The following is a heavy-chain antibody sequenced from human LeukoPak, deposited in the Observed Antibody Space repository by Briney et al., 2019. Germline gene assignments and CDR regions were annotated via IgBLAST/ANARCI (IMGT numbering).Heavy chain of an antibody. J-gene: IGHJ6*04. CDR2: INHSGST. V-gene: IGHV4-34*01. CDR3: ARGKGVVVPAAIRYYYYGMDV. CDR1: GGSFSGYY. D-gene: IGHD2-2*02. Sequence: SETLSLTCAVYGGSFSGYYWSWIRQPPGKGLEWIGEINHSGSTNYNPSLKSRVTISVDTSNNQFSLKLSSVTAADTAVYYCARGKGVVVPAAIRYYYYGMDVWGKGTTVTVSS.